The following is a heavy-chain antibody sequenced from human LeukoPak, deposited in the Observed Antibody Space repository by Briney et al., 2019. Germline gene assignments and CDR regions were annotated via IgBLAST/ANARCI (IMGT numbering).Heavy chain of an antibody. CDR1: GGSISSNNW. J-gene: IGHJ4*02. CDR3: ARVNGYDLGGDYFDY. Sequence: SETLSLTCAVSGGSISSNNWWGWVRPPPGKGLEWIGEIYHSGSPNYNPSLKSRVTISVDKSRNHFSLNLSSVTAADTAVYYCARVNGYDLGGDYFDYWGQGTLVTVSS. D-gene: IGHD5-12*01. CDR2: IYHSGSP. V-gene: IGHV4-4*02.